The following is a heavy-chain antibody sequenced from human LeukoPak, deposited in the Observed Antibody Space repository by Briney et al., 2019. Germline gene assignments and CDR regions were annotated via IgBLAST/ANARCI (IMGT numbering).Heavy chain of an antibody. CDR3: TRDFTSKNWFDT. J-gene: IGHJ5*02. Sequence: SETLSLTCTVSGGSISTYSWSWIRLPAGRGLEWIGRFYSSGRTDYNPSLQSRVTMSVDTSRNQVSLRLSSVTAVDTAIYYCTRDFTSKNWFDTWGQGILVTVSS. CDR2: FYSSGRT. D-gene: IGHD2/OR15-2a*01. V-gene: IGHV4-4*07. CDR1: GGSISTYS.